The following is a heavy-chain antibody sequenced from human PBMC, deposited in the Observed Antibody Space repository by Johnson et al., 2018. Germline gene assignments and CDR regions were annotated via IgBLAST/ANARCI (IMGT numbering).Heavy chain of an antibody. Sequence: QVQLVQSGGGLVQPGGSLRLSCAASGFTFSSYGMHWVRQAPGKGLEWVAVIWYDGSNKYYADSVKGRFTISIDNSKNTLYLQMNSLRAEDTAVYSCERARRDAYPHQYGMDVWGQGTTVTVSS. D-gene: IGHD5-24*01. CDR3: ERARRDAYPHQYGMDV. CDR2: IWYDGSNK. J-gene: IGHJ6*02. V-gene: IGHV3-33*01. CDR1: GFTFSSYG.